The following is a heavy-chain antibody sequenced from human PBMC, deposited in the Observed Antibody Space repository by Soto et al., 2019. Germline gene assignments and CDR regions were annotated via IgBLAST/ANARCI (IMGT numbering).Heavy chain of an antibody. V-gene: IGHV3-23*01. CDR3: AKDPPYDFWRGDWFDR. CDR1: VCSFSSYA. Sequence: GGSLRLSCAASVCSFSSYAMSCVRHSPGKGLEWVSAISGSGDSRYYADSVKGRFTISRDNSKNTLNLQMSGLRADDTAVYYCAKDPPYDFWRGDWFDRWGQGNRVTV. J-gene: IGHJ5*02. CDR2: ISGSGDSR. D-gene: IGHD3-3*01.